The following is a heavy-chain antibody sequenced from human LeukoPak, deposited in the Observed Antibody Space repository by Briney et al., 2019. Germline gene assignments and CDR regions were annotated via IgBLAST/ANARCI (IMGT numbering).Heavy chain of an antibody. CDR3: ARVPYSSGWYDAFDI. D-gene: IGHD6-19*01. J-gene: IGHJ3*02. Sequence: SETLSLTCAVYGGSFSGYYWSWIRQPPGKGLEWIGEINHSGSTNYNPSLKSRVTISVDTSKNQFSLKLSSVTAADTAVYYCARVPYSSGWYDAFDIWGQGTMVTVSS. CDR1: GGSFSGYY. V-gene: IGHV4-34*01. CDR2: INHSGST.